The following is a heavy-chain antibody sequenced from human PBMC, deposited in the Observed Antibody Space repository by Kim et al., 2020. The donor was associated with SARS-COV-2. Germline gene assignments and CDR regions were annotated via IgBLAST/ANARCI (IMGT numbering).Heavy chain of an antibody. Sequence: AQKFQGRVTMTRDTSISTAYMELSRLRSDDTAVYYCARAYGDYGSEAFDIWGQGTMVTVSS. V-gene: IGHV1-2*02. CDR3: ARAYGDYGSEAFDI. J-gene: IGHJ3*02. D-gene: IGHD4-17*01.